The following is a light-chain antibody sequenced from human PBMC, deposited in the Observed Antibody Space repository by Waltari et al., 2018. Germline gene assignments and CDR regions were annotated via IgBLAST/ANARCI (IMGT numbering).Light chain of an antibody. CDR1: QNIGRY. CDR2: EAW. V-gene: IGKV3-20*01. J-gene: IGKJ1*01. Sequence: EIVLTQSPGTLSLSPGERATLSCRARQNIGRYLVWYQQKPGQAPRLLIYEAWWRATGNPYRFSGSGSGTDFSLTISRLEPEDFAVYYCQNHERLPATFGQGAKVEIK. CDR3: QNHERLPAT.